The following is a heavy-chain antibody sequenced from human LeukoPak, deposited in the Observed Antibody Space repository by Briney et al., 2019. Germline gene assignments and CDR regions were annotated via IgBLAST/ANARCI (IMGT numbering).Heavy chain of an antibody. CDR3: AREGGQIAPSIDY. CDR1: GFTFSSYG. CDR2: ISYDGSNK. J-gene: IGHJ4*02. D-gene: IGHD3-22*01. Sequence: PGGSLRLSCAASGFTFSSYGMHWVRQAPGKGLEWVAVISYDGSNKYYADSVKGRFIISRDNSKNTMYLQMNSLRAEDTAVYYCAREGGQIAPSIDYWGQGTLVTVSS. V-gene: IGHV3-30*03.